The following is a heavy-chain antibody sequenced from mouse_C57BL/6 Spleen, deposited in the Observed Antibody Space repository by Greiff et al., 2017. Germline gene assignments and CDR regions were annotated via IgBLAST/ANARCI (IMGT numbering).Heavy chain of an antibody. V-gene: IGHV10-1*01. Sequence: GGGLVQPKGSLKLSCAASGFSFNTYAMNWVRQAPGKGLEWVARIRSKSNNYATYYADSVKDRFTISRDDSESMLYLQMNNLKTEDTAMYYCVREIYYYGSSSFGYWGQGTTLTVSS. J-gene: IGHJ2*01. CDR2: IRSKSNNYAT. CDR1: GFSFNTYA. CDR3: VREIYYYGSSSFGY. D-gene: IGHD1-1*01.